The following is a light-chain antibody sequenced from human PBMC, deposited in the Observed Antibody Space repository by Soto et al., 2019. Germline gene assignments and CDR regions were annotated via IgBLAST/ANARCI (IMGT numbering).Light chain of an antibody. Sequence: QSFLTQPRSVSGSPGQSVTISCTGTSSDVGGYNYVSWYQQHPGKAPKLMIYDVSKRPSGVPDRFSGSNSGNTASLTISGLQAEDEADYYCCSYAGSYTFGVFGTGTKVTVL. J-gene: IGLJ1*01. CDR1: SSDVGGYNY. CDR3: CSYAGSYTFGV. V-gene: IGLV2-11*01. CDR2: DVS.